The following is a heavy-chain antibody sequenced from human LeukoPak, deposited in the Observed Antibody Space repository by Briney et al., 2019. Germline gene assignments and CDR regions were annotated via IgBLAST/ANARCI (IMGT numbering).Heavy chain of an antibody. Sequence: GGSLRLSCAASGFTFSSYEMNWVRQAPGKGLEWVSYISSSGSTIYYADSVKGRFTISGDNAKNSLYLQMNSLRAEDTAVYYCARTYDYHEDYWGQGTLVTVSS. D-gene: IGHD3-16*01. CDR1: GFTFSSYE. CDR2: ISSSGSTI. J-gene: IGHJ4*02. CDR3: ARTYDYHEDY. V-gene: IGHV3-48*03.